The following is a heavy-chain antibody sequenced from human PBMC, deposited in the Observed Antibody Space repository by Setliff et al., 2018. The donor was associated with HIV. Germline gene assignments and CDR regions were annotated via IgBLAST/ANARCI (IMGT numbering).Heavy chain of an antibody. D-gene: IGHD4-4*01. Sequence: ASVKVSCKASGYTFTNYYIHWVRQAPGQGLEWMGIINPSGGSTTYAQKFQGRVTMTRDTSTSTVYMELSSLRSEDTALYYCARDAFDYTAYYYSYMDVRGKGATVTVSS. CDR3: ARDAFDYTAYYYSYMDV. V-gene: IGHV1-46*01. CDR2: INPSGGST. J-gene: IGHJ6*03. CDR1: GYTFTNYY.